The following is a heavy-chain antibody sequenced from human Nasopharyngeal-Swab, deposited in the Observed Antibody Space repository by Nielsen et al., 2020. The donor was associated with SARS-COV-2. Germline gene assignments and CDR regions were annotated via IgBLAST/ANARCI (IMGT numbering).Heavy chain of an antibody. V-gene: IGHV1-24*01. CDR2: VVPEDGEP. D-gene: IGHD3-3*01. J-gene: IGHJ3*02. CDR3: ASEGSGVFGVVIYAFDI. CDR1: GYTLTVLP. Sequence: ASVKVSCKGSGYTLTVLPIHWVRQAPGKGLEWMGTVVPEDGEPIYAQNFQGRVTMTEDTSTYTAYLELSSLRSEDTAVYYCASEGSGVFGVVIYAFDIWGPGTLVTVSS.